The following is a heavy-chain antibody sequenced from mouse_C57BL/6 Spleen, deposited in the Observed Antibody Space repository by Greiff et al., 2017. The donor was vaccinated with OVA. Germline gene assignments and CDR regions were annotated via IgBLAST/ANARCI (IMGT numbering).Heavy chain of an antibody. J-gene: IGHJ2*01. V-gene: IGHV1-81*01. D-gene: IGHD1-1*01. CDR2: IYPRSGNT. Sequence: VMLVESGAELARPGASVKLSCKASGYTFTSYGISWVKQRTGQGLEWIGEIYPRSGNTYYNEKFKGKATLTADKSSSTAYMELRSLTSEDSAVYFCDCYGSRGGDFDYWGQGTTLTVSS. CDR1: GYTFTSYG. CDR3: DCYGSRGGDFDY.